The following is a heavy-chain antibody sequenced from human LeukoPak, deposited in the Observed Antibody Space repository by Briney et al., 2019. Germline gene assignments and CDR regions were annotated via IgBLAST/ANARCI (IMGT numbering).Heavy chain of an antibody. Sequence: PGGSLRLSCAASGFTFSSYGMHWVRQAPGKGLEWVAVIWYDGSNKYYADSVKGRFTISRDNSKNTLFLQMNSLRAEDTAVYYCARERLGYCSSTSCYLWGNYYYYGMDVWGQGTTVTVSS. J-gene: IGHJ6*02. CDR3: ARERLGYCSSTSCYLWGNYYYYGMDV. D-gene: IGHD2-2*01. V-gene: IGHV3-33*01. CDR1: GFTFSSYG. CDR2: IWYDGSNK.